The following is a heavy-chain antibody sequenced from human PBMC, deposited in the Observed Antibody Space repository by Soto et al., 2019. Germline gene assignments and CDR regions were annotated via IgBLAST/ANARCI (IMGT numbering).Heavy chain of an antibody. D-gene: IGHD3-9*01. CDR1: GYTFTGHY. CDR3: ARGRTFYDILTGYPDHFDF. J-gene: IGHJ4*02. V-gene: IGHV1-2*04. Sequence: ASSEGSCKASGYTFTGHYLHWLRQAPGQGLEWMGWINPNIGSTNYARKFQGWVTMTRDSSISTAYMELSKLTSHDTAVYYCARGRTFYDILTGYPDHFDFWGQGTLVTVSS. CDR2: INPNIGST.